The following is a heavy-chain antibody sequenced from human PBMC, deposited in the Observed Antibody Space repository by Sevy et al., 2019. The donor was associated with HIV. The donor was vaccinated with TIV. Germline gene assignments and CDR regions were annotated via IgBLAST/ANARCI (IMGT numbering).Heavy chain of an antibody. CDR3: ARDLEFYDYGDYGPAFMPDY. Sequence: GGSLRLSCAASGFTFSTYGMHWVRQAPGKWLEWVALIWFDGSNTYYADSVKGRFTISRDIAKNTLHLQMNSLRAEDTAVYYCARDLEFYDYGDYGPAFMPDYWGQGTLVTVSS. CDR2: IWFDGSNT. J-gene: IGHJ4*02. CDR1: GFTFSTYG. D-gene: IGHD4-17*01. V-gene: IGHV3-33*01.